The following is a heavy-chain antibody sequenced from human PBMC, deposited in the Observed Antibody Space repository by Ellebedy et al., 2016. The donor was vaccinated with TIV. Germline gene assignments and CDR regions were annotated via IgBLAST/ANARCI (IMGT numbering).Heavy chain of an antibody. CDR1: GGSISDYS. Sequence: MPSETLSLTCTASGGSISDYSWSWIRQPAGKGLEWVGHIDASGRASYNASLRTRVTMSVDTPKKQVSLRLGSLTAADTAVYYCARGGDRASFYYWGQGTLVTVSS. V-gene: IGHV4-4*07. CDR2: IDASGRA. CDR3: ARGGDRASFYY. D-gene: IGHD3-10*01. J-gene: IGHJ4*02.